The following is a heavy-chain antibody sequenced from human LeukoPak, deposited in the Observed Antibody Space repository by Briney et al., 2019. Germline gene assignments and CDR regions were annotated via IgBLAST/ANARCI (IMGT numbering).Heavy chain of an antibody. D-gene: IGHD5-24*01. CDR3: AKVDGLTDAFDI. V-gene: IGHV3-9*01. CDR1: GFTFDDYA. Sequence: GGSLRLSCAASGFTFDDYAMHWVRQAPGKSLEWVSGISWNCGSIGYADSVKGRFTISRDNAKNSLYLQMNSLRAEDTALYYCAKVDGLTDAFDIWGQGTMVTVSS. J-gene: IGHJ3*02. CDR2: ISWNCGSI.